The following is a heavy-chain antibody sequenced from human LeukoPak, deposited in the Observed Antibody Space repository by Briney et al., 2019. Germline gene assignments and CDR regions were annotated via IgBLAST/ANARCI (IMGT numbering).Heavy chain of an antibody. CDR1: GFSFTNYA. V-gene: IGHV3-30*01. Sequence: GGSLRLSCAASGFSFTNYAIHWVRQAPGKGLQGVTIISDDGSNKYYADSVKGRFTISRDNSKNTVYLQMNSLRAEDTAVYYCAREEYGSTAFDYWGQGTLVTVSS. J-gene: IGHJ4*02. D-gene: IGHD6-6*01. CDR3: AREEYGSTAFDY. CDR2: ISDDGSNK.